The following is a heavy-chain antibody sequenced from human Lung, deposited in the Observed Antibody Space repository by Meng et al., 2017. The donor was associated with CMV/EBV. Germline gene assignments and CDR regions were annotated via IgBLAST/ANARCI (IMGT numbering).Heavy chain of an antibody. Sequence: ASXXVSXKASGYTFTSYAMHWVRQAPGQRLEWMGWSNAGNGNTKYSQEFQGRVTITRDTSASTAYMEVSRLKSDDTAVFFCARLFHTSLGTNYYYGMDVWXLGTXVTVSS. CDR2: SNAGNGNT. CDR1: GYTFTSYA. J-gene: IGHJ6*02. CDR3: ARLFHTSLGTNYYYGMDV. D-gene: IGHD3-10*01. V-gene: IGHV1-3*02.